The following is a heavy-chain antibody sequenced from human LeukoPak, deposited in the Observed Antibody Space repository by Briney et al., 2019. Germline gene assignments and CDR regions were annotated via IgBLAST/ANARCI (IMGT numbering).Heavy chain of an antibody. Sequence: SETLSLTCTVSGGSISSGSYYWDWIRQPAGKGLEWIGRMYSSGTTNYNPSLKSRVTISVDTSKNQFSLKLSSVTAPDTAVYYCATSPVTTWWFDPWGQGNLVTVSS. CDR3: ATSPVTTWWFDP. D-gene: IGHD4-17*01. CDR2: MYSSGTT. CDR1: GGSISSGSYY. J-gene: IGHJ5*02. V-gene: IGHV4-61*02.